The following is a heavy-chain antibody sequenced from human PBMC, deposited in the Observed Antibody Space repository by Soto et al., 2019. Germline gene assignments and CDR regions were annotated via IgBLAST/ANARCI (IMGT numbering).Heavy chain of an antibody. V-gene: IGHV3-21*06. Sequence: GSLRLSCTVLGFTLTNENMNWVRQAPGKGLEWVSSISSRSTFINYADSVKGRFTISRDNDKGLVYLQMNSLRAEDTAVYYCARDPPLSMIVVVGVDDFWGQGTLVTVSS. D-gene: IGHD3-22*01. CDR2: ISSRSTFI. CDR1: GFTLTNEN. CDR3: ARDPPLSMIVVVGVDDF. J-gene: IGHJ4*02.